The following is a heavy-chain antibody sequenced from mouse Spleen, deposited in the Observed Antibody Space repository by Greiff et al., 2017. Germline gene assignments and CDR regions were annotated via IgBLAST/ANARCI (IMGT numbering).Heavy chain of an antibody. Sequence: EVQLQQSGPELVKPGASVKISCKASGYSFTDYNMNWVKQSNGKSLEWIGVLNPNYGTTSYNQKFKGKATLTVDQSSSTSYMQLNSLTSEDSAVYYCARPHYGNSDWYFDVWGAGTTVTVSS. CDR1: GYSFTDYN. D-gene: IGHD2-1*01. V-gene: IGHV1-39*01. CDR2: LNPNYGTT. J-gene: IGHJ1*01. CDR3: ARPHYGNSDWYFDV.